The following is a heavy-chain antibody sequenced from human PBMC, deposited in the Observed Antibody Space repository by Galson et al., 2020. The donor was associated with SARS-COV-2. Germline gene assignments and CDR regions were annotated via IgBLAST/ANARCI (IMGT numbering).Heavy chain of an antibody. CDR1: GGSISSSSYY. J-gene: IGHJ4*02. Sequence: ETSETLSLTCTVSGGSISSSSYYWGWIRQPPGKGLEWIGSIYYSGSTYYNPSLKSRVTISVDTSKNQFSLKLSSVTAADTAVYYCARHGYGSGSYYPTPYYFDYWGQGTLVTVSS. D-gene: IGHD3-10*01. CDR3: ARHGYGSGSYYPTPYYFDY. CDR2: IYYSGST. V-gene: IGHV4-39*01.